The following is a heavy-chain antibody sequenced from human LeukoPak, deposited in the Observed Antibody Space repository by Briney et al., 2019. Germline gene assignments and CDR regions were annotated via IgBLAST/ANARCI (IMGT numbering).Heavy chain of an antibody. CDR3: ARVLLWFGESYYGMDV. J-gene: IGHJ6*04. CDR1: GFTFSSHS. D-gene: IGHD3-10*01. CDR2: ISSSSSYI. Sequence: GGSLRLSCAASGFTFSSHSMNWVRQAPGKGLEWVSSISSSSSYIYYADSVKGRFTISRDNAKNSLYLQMNSLRAEDTAVYYCARVLLWFGESYYGMDVWGKGTTVTVSS. V-gene: IGHV3-21*01.